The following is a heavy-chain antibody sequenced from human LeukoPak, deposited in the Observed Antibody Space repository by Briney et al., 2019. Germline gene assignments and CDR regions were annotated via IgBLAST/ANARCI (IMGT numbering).Heavy chain of an antibody. CDR3: AKVRAAGPTYYGMDV. D-gene: IGHD6-13*01. V-gene: IGHV3-9*01. J-gene: IGHJ6*02. Sequence: GGSLRLSCAASGFTFDDYAMHWVRQAPGKGLEWVSGISWNSGSIGYADSVKGRFTISRDNAKNSLYLQMNSLRAEDTALYYCAKVRAAGPTYYGMDVWGRGTTVTVSS. CDR1: GFTFDDYA. CDR2: ISWNSGSI.